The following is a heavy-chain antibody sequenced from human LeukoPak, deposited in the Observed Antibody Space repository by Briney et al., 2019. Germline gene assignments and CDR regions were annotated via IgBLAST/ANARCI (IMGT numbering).Heavy chain of an antibody. CDR3: AKAFSSGWGGGDFDC. J-gene: IGHJ4*02. CDR2: ISGSGGST. Sequence: GGSLRLSCAASGFTFSSYAMSWVRQAPGKGLEWVSAISGSGGSTYYADSVKGRFIISRDNSKNTLYLQMNSLRAEDTAVYFCAKAFSSGWGGGDFDCWGQGTLVTVSS. D-gene: IGHD6-19*01. CDR1: GFTFSSYA. V-gene: IGHV3-23*01.